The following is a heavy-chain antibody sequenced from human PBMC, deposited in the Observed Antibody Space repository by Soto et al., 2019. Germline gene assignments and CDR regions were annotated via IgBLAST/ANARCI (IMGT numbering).Heavy chain of an antibody. V-gene: IGHV1-69*14. CDR1: GDTFSTYA. CDR3: ARGVLVMIDVTPRGDAFDI. J-gene: IGHJ3*02. CDR2: IIPLFGTT. D-gene: IGHD2-21*01. Sequence: VQMVQSGAEVKKPGSSVRVSCKASGDTFSTYAITWVRQAPGQGLEWMGQIIPLFGTTTSAQKFQGRVTLTAAKSTATAYMGLSSLTADDTAVYYCARGVLVMIDVTPRGDAFDIWGQATMVTVSS.